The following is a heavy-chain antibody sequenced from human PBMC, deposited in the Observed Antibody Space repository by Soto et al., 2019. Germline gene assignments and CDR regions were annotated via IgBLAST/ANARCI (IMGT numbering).Heavy chain of an antibody. CDR2: IYYSGST. J-gene: IGHJ4*02. CDR3: ARDGGDFDWFLDY. CDR1: VGSISVCD. D-gene: IGHD3-9*01. Sequence: SDTLSVTCSVSVGSISVCDWSWIRPPPVKGLEWVGYIYYSGSTNYNPSVESRVTISVDTSKNQFSLELSSVTAADTAVYYCARDGGDFDWFLDYWGQGTLVTVSS. V-gene: IGHV4-59*01.